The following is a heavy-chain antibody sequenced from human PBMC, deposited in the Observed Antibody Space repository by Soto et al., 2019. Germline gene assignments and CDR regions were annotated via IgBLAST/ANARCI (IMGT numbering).Heavy chain of an antibody. D-gene: IGHD3-22*01. Sequence: GGSLRLSCTASGFIFRTYGMTWVRQAPGKGLEWVSSIYSSGTFIYYADSVKGRFTISRDDAKNSLFLQMNSLRAEDTAVYYWGRAIGGGITGDWGQGTLVTVSS. CDR1: GFIFRTYG. CDR2: IYSSGTFI. V-gene: IGHV3-21*01. CDR3: GRAIGGGITGD. J-gene: IGHJ4*02.